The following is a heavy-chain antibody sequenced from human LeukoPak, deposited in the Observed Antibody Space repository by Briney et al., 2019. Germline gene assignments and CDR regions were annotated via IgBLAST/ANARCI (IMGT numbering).Heavy chain of an antibody. J-gene: IGHJ4*02. CDR3: ARDSLAGPQLELKN. V-gene: IGHV1-18*01. CDR1: GYTFTSYG. D-gene: IGHD1-1*01. CDR2: ISAYNGNT. Sequence: GASVKVSCKASGYTFTSYGISWVRQAPGQGLEWMGWISAYNGNTNYAQKLQGRVTMTTDTSTSTAYMELRSLRSDDTAVYYCARDSLAGPQLELKNWGQGTLVTVFS.